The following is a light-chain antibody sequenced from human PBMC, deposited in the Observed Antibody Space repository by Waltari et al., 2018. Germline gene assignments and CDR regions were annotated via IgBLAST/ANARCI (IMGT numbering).Light chain of an antibody. V-gene: IGKV3-15*01. CDR2: GAS. Sequence: EVLMTQSPATLSVSPGERVTLSCRASQNIHDNLAWYQQKPGQAPRLLIYGASTRATAIPARFRGRESGTEFTRSVRSLQSEDLAIYCCQQYNKWPPLTFGGGTKVEIK. J-gene: IGKJ4*01. CDR1: QNIHDN. CDR3: QQYNKWPPLT.